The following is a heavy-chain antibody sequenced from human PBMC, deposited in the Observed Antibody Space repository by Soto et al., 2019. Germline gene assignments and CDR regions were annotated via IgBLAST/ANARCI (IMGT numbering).Heavy chain of an antibody. J-gene: IGHJ3*02. D-gene: IGHD3-22*01. V-gene: IGHV5-10-1*01. CDR2: IDPSDSYT. CDR1: GYSFTSYW. Sequence: GESLKISCKGSGYSFTSYWISWVRQMPGKGLEWMGRIDPSDSYTNYSPSFQGHVTISADKSISTAYLQWSSLKASDTAMYYCARHPADYYDSSGLGVAFDIWGQGTMVTVSS. CDR3: ARHPADYYDSSGLGVAFDI.